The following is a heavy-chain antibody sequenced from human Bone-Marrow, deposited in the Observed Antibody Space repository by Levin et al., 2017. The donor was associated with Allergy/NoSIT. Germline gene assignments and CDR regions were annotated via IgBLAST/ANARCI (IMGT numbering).Heavy chain of an antibody. V-gene: IGHV4-34*01. CDR3: AKYYYDSSGTRLGDAFDI. CDR2: INHSGST. D-gene: IGHD3-22*01. Sequence: SETLSLTCAVYGGSFSGYYWSWIRQPPGKGLEWIGEINHSGSTNYNPSLKSRVTISVDTSKNQFSLKLSSVTAADTAVYYCAKYYYDSSGTRLGDAFDIWGQGTMVTVSS. CDR1: GGSFSGYY. J-gene: IGHJ3*02.